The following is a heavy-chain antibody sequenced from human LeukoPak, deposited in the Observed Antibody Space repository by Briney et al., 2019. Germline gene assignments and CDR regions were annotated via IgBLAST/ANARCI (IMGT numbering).Heavy chain of an antibody. Sequence: GGSLRLSCAASGFPFSKYWMLWVRQAPGKGLQSVSRINTDGTVTTYADSVKGRFTVSRDNADNTMFLQMNSERDEDTAVYYCATKQWLAPPPDSWGQGTPVTVSS. CDR1: GFPFSKYW. D-gene: IGHD6-19*01. J-gene: IGHJ4*02. CDR2: INTDGTVT. V-gene: IGHV3-74*01. CDR3: ATKQWLAPPPDS.